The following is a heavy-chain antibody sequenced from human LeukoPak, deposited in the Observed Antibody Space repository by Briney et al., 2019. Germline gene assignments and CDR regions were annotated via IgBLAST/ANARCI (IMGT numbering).Heavy chain of an antibody. CDR2: ISGSGGST. CDR1: GFTFSSYA. Sequence: GGSLRLSCAASGFTFSSYAMSWVRQAPGKGLEWVSAISGSGGSTYYADSVKGRFTISRDNSKNTLYLQMNSLRAEDTAVYYCAKASFSDWNYGDYFDYWGQGTLVTVSS. V-gene: IGHV3-23*01. J-gene: IGHJ4*02. CDR3: AKASFSDWNYGDYFDY. D-gene: IGHD1-7*01.